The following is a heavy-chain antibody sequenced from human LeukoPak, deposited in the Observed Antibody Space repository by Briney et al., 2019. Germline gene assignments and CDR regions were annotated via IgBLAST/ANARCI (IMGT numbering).Heavy chain of an antibody. J-gene: IGHJ4*02. CDR3: AKGYSGYDLSFDY. Sequence: SLRLSCAASGFTLGYYAMHWVRPAPGKGLEWGSGISWNSGSIGYADSVKGRFTISRDNSKNTLYLQMNSLRAEDTAVYFCAKGYSGYDLSFDYWGQGTLVTVSS. V-gene: IGHV3-9*01. D-gene: IGHD5-12*01. CDR1: GFTLGYYA. CDR2: ISWNSGSI.